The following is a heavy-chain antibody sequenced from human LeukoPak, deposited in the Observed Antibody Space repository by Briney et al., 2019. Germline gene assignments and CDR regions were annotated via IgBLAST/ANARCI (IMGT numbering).Heavy chain of an antibody. Sequence: ASVKVSCKASGYTFTNYGISWVRQAPGQGLEWMGWINLYNGNTNHAQKLQGRVTMTEDTSTDTAYMELSSLRSEDTAVYYCATEIAAAGSFDYWGQGTLVTVSS. J-gene: IGHJ4*02. CDR2: INLYNGNT. CDR1: GYTFTNYG. V-gene: IGHV1-18*01. D-gene: IGHD6-13*01. CDR3: ATEIAAAGSFDY.